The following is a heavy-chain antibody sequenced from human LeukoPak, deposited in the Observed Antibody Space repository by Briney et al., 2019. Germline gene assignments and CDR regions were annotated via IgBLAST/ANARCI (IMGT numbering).Heavy chain of an antibody. CDR1: GYTFTRYG. J-gene: IGHJ4*02. Sequence: ASVKVSCKASGYTFTRYGISWVRQAPGQGLEWMGWISVYNGNTNYTQKVQGRVTMITETSTSTAYMELRSLRSDDTAVYYCARDYSRGDPDYWGQGTLVTVSS. V-gene: IGHV1-18*01. CDR3: ARDYSRGDPDY. CDR2: ISVYNGNT. D-gene: IGHD6-19*01.